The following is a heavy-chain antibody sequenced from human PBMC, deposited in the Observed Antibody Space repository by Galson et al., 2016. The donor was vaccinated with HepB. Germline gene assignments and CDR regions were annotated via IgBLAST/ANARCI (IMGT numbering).Heavy chain of an antibody. V-gene: IGHV3-11*01. J-gene: IGHJ5*02. CDR3: ARGGYSGYDWVRNWFDP. Sequence: SLRLSCAASGFTFSYYYMSWIRQAPGKGLEWVSYISSSGSTICYADSVKGRFTISRDNAKNSLYLQMNSLRAEDTAVYYCARGGYSGYDWVRNWFDPWGQGTLVTVSS. D-gene: IGHD5-12*01. CDR2: ISSSGSTI. CDR1: GFTFSYYY.